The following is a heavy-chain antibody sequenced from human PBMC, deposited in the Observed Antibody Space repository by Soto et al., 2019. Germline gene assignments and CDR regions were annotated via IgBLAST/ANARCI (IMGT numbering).Heavy chain of an antibody. D-gene: IGHD3-16*02. CDR2: IYSGGST. CDR1: GFTVSSNY. Sequence: EVQLVESGGGLVQPGGSLRLSCAASGFTVSSNYMSWVRQAPGKGLEWVSVIYSGGSTYYADSVKGRFTISRDNSKNTLYLQMNSLRAEDKAVYYCARDNRTNYDYIWGSYRDFDYWGQGTLVTVSS. J-gene: IGHJ4*02. CDR3: ARDNRTNYDYIWGSYRDFDY. V-gene: IGHV3-66*01.